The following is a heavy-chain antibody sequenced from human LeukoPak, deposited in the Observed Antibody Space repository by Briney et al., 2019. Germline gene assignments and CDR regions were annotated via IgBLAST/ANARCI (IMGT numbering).Heavy chain of an antibody. J-gene: IGHJ4*02. V-gene: IGHV4-39*01. CDR1: GFTFSSYSMN. CDR3: ARRYSGYDAYDY. Sequence: ESLRLSCAASGFTFSSYSMNWVRQPPGKGLEWIGSIYYSGSTYYNPSLKSRVTISVDTSKNQFSLKLSSVTAADTAVYYCARRYSGYDAYDYWGQGTLVTVSS. CDR2: IYYSGST. D-gene: IGHD5-12*01.